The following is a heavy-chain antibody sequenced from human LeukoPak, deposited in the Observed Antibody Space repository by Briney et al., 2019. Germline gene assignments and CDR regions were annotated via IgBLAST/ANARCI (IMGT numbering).Heavy chain of an antibody. D-gene: IGHD5-18*01. V-gene: IGHV4-34*01. J-gene: IGHJ6*02. CDR2: INHSGST. CDR1: GGSFSGYY. Sequence: SETLSLTCAVYGGSFSGYYWSWIRQPPGKGLEWIGEINHSGSTNYNPSLKSRVTISVDTSKNQFSLKPSSVTAADTAVYYCARGEYSYGYSYYYYYGMDVWGQGTTVTVSS. CDR3: ARGEYSYGYSYYYYYGMDV.